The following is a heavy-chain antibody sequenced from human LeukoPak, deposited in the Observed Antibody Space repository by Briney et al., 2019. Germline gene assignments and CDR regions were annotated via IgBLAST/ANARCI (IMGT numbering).Heavy chain of an antibody. D-gene: IGHD3-16*02. CDR1: GFTFSSYS. CDR2: ISSSSSYI. J-gene: IGHJ4*02. V-gene: IGHV3-21*01. Sequence: GGSLRLSCAASGFTFSSYSMNWVRQAPGKGLEWVSSISSSSSYIYYADSVKGRFTISRGNAKNSLYLQMNSLRAEDTAVYYCASSSWGSYPYYFDYWGQGTLVTVSS. CDR3: ASSSWGSYPYYFDY.